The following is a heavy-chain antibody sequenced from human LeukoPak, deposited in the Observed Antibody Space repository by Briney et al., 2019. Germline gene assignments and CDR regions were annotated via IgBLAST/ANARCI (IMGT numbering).Heavy chain of an antibody. V-gene: IGHV4-39*07. J-gene: IGHJ6*02. CDR1: GGSISSSSYY. D-gene: IGHD2-15*01. Sequence: PSETLSLTCTVSGGSISSSSYYWGWIRQPPGKGPEWIGSIYYSGSTYYNPSLKSRVTISVDTSKNQFSLKLSSVTAADTAVYYCARGKKGYCSGGSCYGLTYYCYGMDVWGQGTTVTVSS. CDR2: IYYSGST. CDR3: ARGKKGYCSGGSCYGLTYYCYGMDV.